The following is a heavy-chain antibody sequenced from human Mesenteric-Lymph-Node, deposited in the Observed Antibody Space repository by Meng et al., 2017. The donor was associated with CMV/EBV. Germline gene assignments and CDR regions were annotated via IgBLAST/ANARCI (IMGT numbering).Heavy chain of an antibody. V-gene: IGHV3-23*03. J-gene: IGHJ4*02. CDR2: IYSGGSST. CDR1: GFTFSSYA. Sequence: GGSLRLSCAASGFTFSSYAMSWVRQAPGKGLEWVSVIYSGGSSTYYADSVKGRFTISRDNSKNTLYLQMNSLRAEDTAVYYCARDDYYDSSGPPDYFDYWGQGTLVTVSS. CDR3: ARDDYYDSSGPPDYFDY. D-gene: IGHD3-22*01.